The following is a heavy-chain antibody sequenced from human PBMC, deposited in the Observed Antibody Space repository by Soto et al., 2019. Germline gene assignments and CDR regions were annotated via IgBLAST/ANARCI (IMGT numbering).Heavy chain of an antibody. CDR2: INHSGST. CDR3: ARGRYYGSGSFRLWRFDP. J-gene: IGHJ5*02. D-gene: IGHD3-10*01. V-gene: IGHV4-39*07. Sequence: PSETLSLTCTVSGGSINSTGYYWGWIRQPPGKGLEWIGEINHSGSTNYNPSLKSRVTISVDTSKNQFSLKLSSVTAADTAVYYCARGRYYGSGSFRLWRFDPWGQGTLVTVSS. CDR1: GGSINSTGYY.